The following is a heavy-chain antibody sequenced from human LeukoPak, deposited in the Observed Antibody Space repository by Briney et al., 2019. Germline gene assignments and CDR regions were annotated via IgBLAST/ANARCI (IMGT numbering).Heavy chain of an antibody. CDR2: FDPEDGET. D-gene: IGHD6-13*01. J-gene: IGHJ4*02. V-gene: IGHV1-24*01. CDR1: GYTLTELS. CDR3: ATDLASIAAAGSSDY. Sequence: ASVKVSCKVSGYTLTELSMHWVRQAPGKGLEWMGGFDPEDGETIYAQKFQGRVTMTEDTSTDTAYMELSSLRSEDTAVYYCATDLASIAAAGSSDYWGQGTLVTVSS.